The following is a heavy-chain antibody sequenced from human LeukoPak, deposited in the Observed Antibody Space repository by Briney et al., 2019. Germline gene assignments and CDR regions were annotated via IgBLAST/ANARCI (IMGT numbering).Heavy chain of an antibody. CDR2: IRSKTDGGTT. J-gene: IGHJ1*01. CDR1: GFTFRDAW. V-gene: IGHV3-15*01. D-gene: IGHD3-3*01. CDR3: AKHIYGVVSIQQ. Sequence: AGGSLRLSCAASGFTFRDAWMTWVRQAPGKGLEWVGRIRSKTDGGTTDYAVSVQGRFTISRDDSKNTLYLQMSSLKTEDTAVYYCAKHIYGVVSIQQWGQGTLVTVSS.